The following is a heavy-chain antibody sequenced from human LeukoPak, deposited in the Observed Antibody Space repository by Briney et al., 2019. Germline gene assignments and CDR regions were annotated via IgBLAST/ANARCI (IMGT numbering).Heavy chain of an antibody. J-gene: IGHJ2*01. V-gene: IGHV4-30-4*01. Sequence: GYIYYSGNTYYTPSLKSRVTISVDTSKNQFSLKLSSVTAADTAVYYCARDLAFGYSGYFDLWGRGTLVTVSS. CDR2: IYYSGNT. D-gene: IGHD2-21*01. CDR3: ARDLAFGYSGYFDL.